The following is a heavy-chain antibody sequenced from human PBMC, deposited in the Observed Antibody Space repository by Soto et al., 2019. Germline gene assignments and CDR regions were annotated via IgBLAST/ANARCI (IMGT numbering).Heavy chain of an antibody. CDR3: TRFSMDSISGWFDP. CDR2: IRSKVNTYAT. Sequence: EVQLVESGGDLVQPGGSLKVSCAASGFTFSGSAIHWVRQASGKGLEWVGRIRSKVNTYATAYAASVKGRFSISRDDSKNTADLEMNSLKTEDTAVYYCTRFSMDSISGWFDPWGQGTLVAVSS. J-gene: IGHJ5*02. V-gene: IGHV3-73*02. CDR1: GFTFSGSA. D-gene: IGHD6-6*01.